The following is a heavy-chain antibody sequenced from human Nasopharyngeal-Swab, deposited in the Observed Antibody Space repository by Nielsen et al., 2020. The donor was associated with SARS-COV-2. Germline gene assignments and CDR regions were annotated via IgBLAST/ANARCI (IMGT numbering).Heavy chain of an antibody. CDR1: GGSFSGYY. CDR3: ARFPTQQLGYDY. Sequence: GSLRLSCAVYGGSFSGYYWSWIRQPPGKGLEWIGEINHSGSTNYNPSLKSRVTISVDTSKNQSSLKLSSVTAADTAVYYCARFPTQQLGYDYWGQGTLVTVSS. CDR2: INHSGST. D-gene: IGHD6-13*01. V-gene: IGHV4-34*01. J-gene: IGHJ4*02.